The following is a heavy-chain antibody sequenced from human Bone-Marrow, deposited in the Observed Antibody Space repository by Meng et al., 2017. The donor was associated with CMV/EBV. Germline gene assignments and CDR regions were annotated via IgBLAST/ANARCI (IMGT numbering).Heavy chain of an antibody. D-gene: IGHD7-27*01. CDR1: GFTLSDYW. Sequence: GESLKISCAASGFTLSDYWMHWVRQAPGKGLMWVARIYIDERRAPNTMHADSVKGRFTISSDNAKNTLYLQMNSLRVEDTAVYYCARSTASGTDYWGWGQGTLVTGSS. CDR2: IYIDERRAPNT. J-gene: IGHJ4*02. V-gene: IGHV3-74*03. CDR3: ARSTASGTDYWG.